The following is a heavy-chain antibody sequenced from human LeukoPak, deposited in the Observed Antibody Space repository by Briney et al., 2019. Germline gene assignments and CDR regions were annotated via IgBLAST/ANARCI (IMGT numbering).Heavy chain of an antibody. V-gene: IGHV4-59*01. D-gene: IGHD3-10*01. CDR3: ARDFDSGSPAYFYSMDV. CDR1: GGSIRGYY. J-gene: IGHJ6*03. Sequence: SETLSLTCEVSGGSIRGYYWSWIRQPPGKGLEWIGYIYSSGSTNYNASLKSRVTMSVDTSKNQFPLKVSSVTAADTAVYYCARDFDSGSPAYFYSMDVWGKGTTVTISS. CDR2: IYSSGST.